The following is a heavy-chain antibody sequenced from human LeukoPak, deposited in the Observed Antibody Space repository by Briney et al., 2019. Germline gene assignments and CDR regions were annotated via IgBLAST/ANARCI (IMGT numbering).Heavy chain of an antibody. V-gene: IGHV3-30-3*01. CDR2: ISYDGSNK. CDR3: ARVPLNVGATGPFFDY. J-gene: IGHJ4*02. D-gene: IGHD1-26*01. Sequence: GRSLRLSCAASGFTFSSYAMHWVRQAPGKGLEWVAVISYDGSNKYYADSVKGRFTISRDNSKNTLYLQMNSLRAEDTAVYYCARVPLNVGATGPFFDYWGQGTLVTVSS. CDR1: GFTFSSYA.